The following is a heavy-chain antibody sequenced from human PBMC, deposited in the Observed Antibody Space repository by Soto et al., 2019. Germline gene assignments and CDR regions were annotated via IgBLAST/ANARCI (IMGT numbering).Heavy chain of an antibody. CDR3: ARRVDTAMGHDAFDI. CDR1: GYSFTSYW. CDR2: IYPGDSDT. J-gene: IGHJ3*02. D-gene: IGHD5-18*01. V-gene: IGHV5-51*01. Sequence: GESLKISCKGSGYSFTSYWIGWVRQMPGKGLEWMGIIYPGDSDTRYSPSFQGQVTISAEKSISTAYLQWSSLKASDTAMYYCARRVDTAMGHDAFDIWGQGTMVTVSS.